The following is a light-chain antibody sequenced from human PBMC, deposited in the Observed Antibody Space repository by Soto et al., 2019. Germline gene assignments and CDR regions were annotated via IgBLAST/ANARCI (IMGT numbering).Light chain of an antibody. J-gene: IGLJ2*01. CDR3: QTWDTGIVV. CDR2: LNSDGSH. Sequence: QLVLTQSPSASASLGASVKLTCTLSSGHSSYDIAWHQQQPEKGPRYLVRLNSDGSHSKGDGIPDRFSGSSSGAERYLTISSVRSEDEADYYCQTWDTGIVVFGGGTKLTVL. V-gene: IGLV4-69*01. CDR1: SGHSSYD.